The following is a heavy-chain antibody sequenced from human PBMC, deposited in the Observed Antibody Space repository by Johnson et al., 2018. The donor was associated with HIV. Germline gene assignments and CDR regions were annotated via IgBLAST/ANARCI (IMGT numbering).Heavy chain of an antibody. V-gene: IGHV3-20*04. CDR2: INWNGGST. CDR3: AREVGARGSDAFDI. Sequence: VQLVESGGGVVRPGGSLRLSCAASGFTFDDYGMSWVRQVPGKGLEWVSGINWNGGSTSYADSVKGRFTISRDTSKNMLYLQMNSLRPEDTALYSCAREVGARGSDAFDIWGQGTMVTVSS. CDR1: GFTFDDYG. J-gene: IGHJ3*02. D-gene: IGHD1-26*01.